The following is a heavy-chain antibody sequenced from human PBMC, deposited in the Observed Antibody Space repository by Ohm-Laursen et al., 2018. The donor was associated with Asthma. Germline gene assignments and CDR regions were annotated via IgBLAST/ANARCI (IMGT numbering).Heavy chain of an antibody. CDR1: GIALSNAW. D-gene: IGHD3-3*01. CDR3: TTGPDDFWSGLYYYYGMDV. Sequence: SLRLSCAASGIALSNAWMSWVRQAPGKGLEWVGRIKSKTDGGTTDYAAPVKGRFTISRDDSKNTLYLQMNSLKTEDTAVYYCTTGPDDFWSGLYYYYGMDVWGQGTTVTVSS. CDR2: IKSKTDGGTT. V-gene: IGHV3-15*01. J-gene: IGHJ6*02.